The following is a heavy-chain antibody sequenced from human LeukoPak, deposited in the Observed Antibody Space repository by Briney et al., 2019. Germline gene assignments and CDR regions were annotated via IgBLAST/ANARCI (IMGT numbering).Heavy chain of an antibody. CDR3: ARDSYSSGWYSHYFDY. V-gene: IGHV3-7*01. J-gene: IGHJ4*02. CDR1: GFTFSSYW. CDR2: IKQDGSEK. Sequence: GGSLSLSCAASGFTFSSYWMSWVRQAPGKGLEWVANIKQDGSEKYYVDSVKGRFTISRDNAKNSLYLQMNSLRAEDTAVYYCARDSYSSGWYSHYFDYWGQGTLVTVSS. D-gene: IGHD6-19*01.